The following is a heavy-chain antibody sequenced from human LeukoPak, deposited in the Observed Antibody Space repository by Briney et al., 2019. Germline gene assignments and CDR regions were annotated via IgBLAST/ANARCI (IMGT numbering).Heavy chain of an antibody. Sequence: GGSLRLSCAASGFTFSSYSMNWVRQAPGKGLEWVSSIVGSGSFIYYADSVKGRFTISRDNAKNSLYLQMNSLRAEDTAVYYCARTDLGNFDYWGQGTLVTVPS. CDR1: GFTFSSYS. CDR3: ARTDLGNFDY. J-gene: IGHJ4*02. CDR2: IVGSGSFI. V-gene: IGHV3-21*01.